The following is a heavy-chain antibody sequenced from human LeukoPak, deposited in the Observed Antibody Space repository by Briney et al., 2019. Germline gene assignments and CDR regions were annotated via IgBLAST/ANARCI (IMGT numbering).Heavy chain of an antibody. J-gene: IGHJ4*02. CDR2: IKQDGSET. CDR1: GFTFSNYW. Sequence: PGGSLRLSCAASGFTFSNYWMNWVRQAPGKGLEWVANIKQDGSETYYVDSVKGRFTISRDNAKNSLYLQMNSLRDEDTAVYYCARGVSGYSYGKIDSWGQGILVTVSS. CDR3: ARGVSGYSYGKIDS. D-gene: IGHD5-18*01. V-gene: IGHV3-7*01.